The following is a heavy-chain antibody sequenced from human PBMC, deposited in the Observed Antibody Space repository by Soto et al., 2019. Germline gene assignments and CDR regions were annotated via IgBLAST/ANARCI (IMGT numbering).Heavy chain of an antibody. CDR1: GYTFTSYA. Sequence: GASVKVSCKASGYTFTSYAMHWVRQAPGQRLEWMGWINAGNGNTKYSQKFQGRVTMTRDTSTSTAYMELSRLRSDDTAVYYCARASWGIVLMGVGGASDYWGQGTLVTVSS. V-gene: IGHV1-3*01. J-gene: IGHJ4*02. CDR3: ARASWGIVLMGVGGASDY. CDR2: INAGNGNT. D-gene: IGHD2-8*01.